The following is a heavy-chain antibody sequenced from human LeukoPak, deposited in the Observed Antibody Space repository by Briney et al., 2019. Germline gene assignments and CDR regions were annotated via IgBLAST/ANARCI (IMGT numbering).Heavy chain of an antibody. V-gene: IGHV3-9*01. D-gene: IGHD3-10*01. CDR2: ISWNSGNV. CDR1: GFTFDDYA. CDR3: ARAKGSYSFDY. Sequence: PGRSLRLSCVASGFTFDDYAMHWVRQAPGKGLEWVSDISWNSGNVGYADSVKGRFTISRDNAKNSLYLQMNSLRAEDTAVYYCARAKGSYSFDYWGQGTLVTVSS. J-gene: IGHJ4*02.